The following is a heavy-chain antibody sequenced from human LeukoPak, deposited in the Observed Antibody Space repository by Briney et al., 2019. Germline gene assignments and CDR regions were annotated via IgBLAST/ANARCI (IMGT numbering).Heavy chain of an antibody. D-gene: IGHD2-2*01. J-gene: IGHJ6*02. CDR2: ISSSGGST. V-gene: IGHV3-23*01. CDR1: GFTFSSYA. Sequence: TGGSLRLSCAVSGFTFSSYAMSWVRQAPGKGLKWVSSISSSGGSTYYADSVKGRFTISRDNSKNTMYLQMNRLRAEDTAIYYCATHQPANYYYGMDVWGQGTTVTVSS. CDR3: ATHQPANYYYGMDV.